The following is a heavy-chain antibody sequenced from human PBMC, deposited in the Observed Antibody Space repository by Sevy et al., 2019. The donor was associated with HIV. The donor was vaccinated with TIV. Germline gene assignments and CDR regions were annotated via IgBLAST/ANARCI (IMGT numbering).Heavy chain of an antibody. D-gene: IGHD3-10*01. CDR2: IYSGGST. V-gene: IGHV3-53*01. CDR3: ARAPPVMVRGVMSRVGWFDP. CDR1: GFTVSSNY. J-gene: IGHJ5*02. Sequence: GGSLRLSCAASGFTVSSNYMSWVRQAPGKGLEWVSVIYSGGSTYYADSVKGRFTISRDNSRNTLYLQMNSRRAADTSVYYCARAPPVMVRGVMSRVGWFDPWGQGTLVTVSS.